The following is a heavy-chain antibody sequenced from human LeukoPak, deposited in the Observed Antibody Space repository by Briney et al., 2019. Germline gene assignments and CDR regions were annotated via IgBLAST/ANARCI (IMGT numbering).Heavy chain of an antibody. J-gene: IGHJ4*02. CDR1: GFTLSIYS. Sequence: SGGSLRLSCAVSGFTLSIYSMSRVRQAPGKGLEWVSTITGSGGYIYYEDSVKGRLTISIDNAKNSLYLQMNSLRVEDTAVYYCTRGPARRDFWAQGTRVTVSS. CDR2: ITGSGGYI. V-gene: IGHV3-21*01. CDR3: TRGPARRDF.